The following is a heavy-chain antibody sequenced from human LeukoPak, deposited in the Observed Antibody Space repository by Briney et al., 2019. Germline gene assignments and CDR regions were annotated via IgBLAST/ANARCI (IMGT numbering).Heavy chain of an antibody. CDR2: IYHSGST. V-gene: IGHV4-38-2*02. Sequence: SETLSLTCTVSGYSISSGYYWGWIRQPPGKGLEWIGSIYHSGSTYYNPSLKSRVTISVDTSKNQFSLKLSSVTAADTAVYYCARTAAGISGGFDAFDIWGQGTMVTVSS. CDR3: ARTAAGISGGFDAFDI. J-gene: IGHJ3*02. D-gene: IGHD6-13*01. CDR1: GYSISSGYY.